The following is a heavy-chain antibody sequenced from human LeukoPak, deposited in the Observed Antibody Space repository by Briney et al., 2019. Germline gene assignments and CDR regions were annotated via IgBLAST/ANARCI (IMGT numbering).Heavy chain of an antibody. CDR1: GFTFSSFN. CDR2: ISSTSSLI. CDR3: ARVLYLYGSSSARFDY. V-gene: IGHV3-21*01. D-gene: IGHD6-6*01. J-gene: IGHJ4*02. Sequence: GGSLRLSCAASGFTFSSFNMNWVRQAPGKGLEWVSSISSTSSLIWYADSLKGRFTISRDNAKNSLYLQMDSLRAEDTAVYYCARVLYLYGSSSARFDYWGQGTLVTVSS.